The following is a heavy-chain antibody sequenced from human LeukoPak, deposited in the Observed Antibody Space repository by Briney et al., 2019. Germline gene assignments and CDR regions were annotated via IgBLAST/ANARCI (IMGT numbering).Heavy chain of an antibody. D-gene: IGHD6-13*01. Sequence: SSQTLSLTCTVSGGSISSGGYYWSWIRQHPGKGLEWIGYIYYSGSTYYNPSLKSRVTISVDTSKNPFSLKLSSVTAADTAVYYCARDPYEQQLGFDPWGQGTLVTVSS. CDR3: ARDPYEQQLGFDP. CDR2: IYYSGST. V-gene: IGHV4-31*03. J-gene: IGHJ5*02. CDR1: GGSISSGGYY.